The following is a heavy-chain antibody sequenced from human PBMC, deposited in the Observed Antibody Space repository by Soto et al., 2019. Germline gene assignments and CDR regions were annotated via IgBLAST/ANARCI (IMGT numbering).Heavy chain of an antibody. CDR3: ARSRTSSHSYDMDV. D-gene: IGHD6-13*01. CDR1: GYSFTTYW. Sequence: HGESLKISCEGSGYSFTTYWIAWVRQMPGKGLEWMGIIYPGDSGTRYSPSFQGQVTISADKSISTAYLQWSSLKASDSAMYYCARSRTSSHSYDMDVWGQGTTVTSP. J-gene: IGHJ6*02. CDR2: IYPGDSGT. V-gene: IGHV5-51*01.